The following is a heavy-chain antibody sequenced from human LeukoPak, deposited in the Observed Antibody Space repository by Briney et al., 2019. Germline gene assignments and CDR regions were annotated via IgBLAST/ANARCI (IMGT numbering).Heavy chain of an antibody. Sequence: GGSLRLSCAASGFTFSSYWMSWVRQAPGKGLEWVANIKQDGSEKYYVDPVKGRFTISRDNAKNSLYLQMNSLRAEDTAVYYCARGPLSYYYDSSGCYHFGYWGQGTLVTVSS. CDR3: ARGPLSYYYDSSGCYHFGY. V-gene: IGHV3-7*01. J-gene: IGHJ4*02. CDR2: IKQDGSEK. CDR1: GFTFSSYW. D-gene: IGHD3-22*01.